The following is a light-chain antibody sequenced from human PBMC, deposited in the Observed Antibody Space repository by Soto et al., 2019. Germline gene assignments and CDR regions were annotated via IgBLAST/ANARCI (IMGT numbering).Light chain of an antibody. CDR1: QSVSSN. CDR2: GAS. Sequence: EIVMTQSPATLSVSPGERATLSCRASQSVSSNLAWYQQKPGHPPRLLICGASTRATGIPARHSASGSGTEFFPAISSSLYEDLAVCCGPPHRMCQSLTFGGGTKVQIK. V-gene: IGKV3-15*01. J-gene: IGKJ4*01. CDR3: PPHRMCQSLT.